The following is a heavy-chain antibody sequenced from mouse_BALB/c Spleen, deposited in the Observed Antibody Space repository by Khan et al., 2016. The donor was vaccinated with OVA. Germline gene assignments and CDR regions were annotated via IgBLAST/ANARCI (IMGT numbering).Heavy chain of an antibody. D-gene: IGHD1-2*01. CDR3: TRTARIKY. CDR2: ISYTGST. V-gene: IGHV3-2*02. Sequence: EVQLQESGPGLAKPSQSLSLSCTVTGYSITSGYGWNGKRKFPGNKLEWRGYISYTGSTNYNPTLKSRITITRDKSKNQSFLQLNTVTTEDTATYYCTRTARIKYWGQCTTLTVSS. J-gene: IGHJ2*01. CDR1: GYSITSGYG.